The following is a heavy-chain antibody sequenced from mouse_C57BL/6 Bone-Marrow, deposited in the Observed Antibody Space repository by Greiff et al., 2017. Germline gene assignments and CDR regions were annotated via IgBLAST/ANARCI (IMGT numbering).Heavy chain of an antibody. V-gene: IGHV5-17*01. J-gene: IGHJ2*01. CDR2: ISSGSSTI. CDR3: AYDYGDYFDY. CDR1: GFTFSDYG. D-gene: IGHD2-4*01. Sequence: EVHLVESGGGLVKPGGSLKLSCAASGFTFSDYGMHWVRQAPEKGLEWVAYISSGSSTIYYADTVKGRFTISRDNAKNTLFLQMTSLRSEDTAMYYCAYDYGDYFDYWGQGTTLTVSS.